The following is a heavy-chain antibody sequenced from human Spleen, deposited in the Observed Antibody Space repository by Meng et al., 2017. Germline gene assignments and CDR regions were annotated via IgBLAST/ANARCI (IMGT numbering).Heavy chain of an antibody. D-gene: IGHD6-19*01. CDR1: GFTFSSYD. J-gene: IGHJ3*02. CDR2: IGTAGDT. Sequence: GESLKISCAACGFTFSSYDLHWVRQATGKGLEWVSAIGTAGDTYYPGSVKGRFTISRDNAKNSLYLQLNSLRVEDTAFYYCARALGLRSIAVDAFDIWGQGTMVTVSS. V-gene: IGHV3-13*01. CDR3: ARALGLRSIAVDAFDI.